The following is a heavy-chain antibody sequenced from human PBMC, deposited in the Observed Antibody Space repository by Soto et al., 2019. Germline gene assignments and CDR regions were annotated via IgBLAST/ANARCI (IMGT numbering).Heavy chain of an antibody. CDR1: GFTFSSYA. Sequence: EVKLLESGGGLVQHGGSLRFSCAASGFTFSSYAMNWVRQAPGKGLEWVSVISGSGGSTYYADAVKGRFTISKDNSNNTLYLQMNSLRAEDTAVYYCAKRTVGWYFDLWGRCTLVTVSS. CDR3: AKRTVGWYFDL. V-gene: IGHV3-23*01. CDR2: ISGSGGST. J-gene: IGHJ2*01. D-gene: IGHD4-17*01.